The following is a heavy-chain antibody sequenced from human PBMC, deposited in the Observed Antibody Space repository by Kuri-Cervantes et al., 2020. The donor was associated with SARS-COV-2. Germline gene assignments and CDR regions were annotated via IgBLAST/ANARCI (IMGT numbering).Heavy chain of an antibody. D-gene: IGHD6-19*01. J-gene: IGHJ4*02. CDR2: IYYSGST. Sequence: GSLRLSCTVSGGSISSYYWSWIRQLPGKGLEWIGYIYYSGSTNYNPSLKSRVTISVDTSKNQFSLKLSSVTAADTAVYYCARGGYSSGWYAVDWGQGTLVTVSS. CDR3: ARGGYSSGWYAVD. CDR1: GGSISSYY. V-gene: IGHV4-59*01.